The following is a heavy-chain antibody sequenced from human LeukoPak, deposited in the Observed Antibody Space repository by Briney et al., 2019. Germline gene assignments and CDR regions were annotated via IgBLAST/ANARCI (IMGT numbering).Heavy chain of an antibody. CDR2: IRNKANSYTT. J-gene: IGHJ4*02. CDR1: GGSISSSSNF. CDR3: ARDRNYLDY. Sequence: QSSETLSLTCTVSGGSISSSSNFWGWIRQAPGKGLEWVGRIRNKANSYTTEYAASVKGRFTISRDDSKNSLYLQMNSLKTEDTAVYYCARDRNYLDYWGQGTLVTVSS. V-gene: IGHV3-72*01.